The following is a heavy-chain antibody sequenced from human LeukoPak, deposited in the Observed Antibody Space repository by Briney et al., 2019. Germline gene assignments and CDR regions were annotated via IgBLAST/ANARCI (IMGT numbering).Heavy chain of an antibody. Sequence: GGTLRLSCAASGFTFSSYGMSWVRQAPGKGLEWVSAISGSGGSTYYADSVKGRFTISRDNSKNTLYLQMNSLRAEGTAVYYCAKDHLIAVAGVFQHWGQGTLVTVSS. CDR1: GFTFSSYG. D-gene: IGHD6-19*01. V-gene: IGHV3-23*01. CDR2: ISGSGGST. J-gene: IGHJ1*01. CDR3: AKDHLIAVAGVFQH.